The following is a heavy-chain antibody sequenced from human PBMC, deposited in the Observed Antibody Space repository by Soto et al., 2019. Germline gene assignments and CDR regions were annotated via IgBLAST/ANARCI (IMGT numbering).Heavy chain of an antibody. CDR1: AFTFSSYW. CDR2: IKQDGSEK. J-gene: IGHJ4*02. V-gene: IGHV3-7*01. D-gene: IGHD3-22*01. CDR3: ARAQRVGYHYEGHYFDY. Sequence: GGSLRLSCAASAFTFSSYWLIWVRQAPGKGLEWVANIKQDGSEKYYVDSVKGRFTISRDNAKNSLYLQMNSLRAEDTAVYYCARAQRVGYHYEGHYFDYWGQGILVTVSS.